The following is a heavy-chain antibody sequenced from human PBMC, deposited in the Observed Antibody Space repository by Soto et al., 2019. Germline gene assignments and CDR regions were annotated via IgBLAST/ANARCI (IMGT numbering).Heavy chain of an antibody. D-gene: IGHD2-2*02. CDR1: GGTFSSYA. CDR3: ASERWCSSSSCYIRVDIVATNSFDY. CDR2: IIPIFGTA. V-gene: IGHV1-69*13. Sequence: SVKVSCKASGGTFSSYAISWVRQAPGQGLEWMGGIIPIFGTANYAQKFQGRVTITADESTSTAYMELSSLRSEDTAVYYCASERWCSSSSCYIRVDIVATNSFDYWGQGTLVTVSS. J-gene: IGHJ4*02.